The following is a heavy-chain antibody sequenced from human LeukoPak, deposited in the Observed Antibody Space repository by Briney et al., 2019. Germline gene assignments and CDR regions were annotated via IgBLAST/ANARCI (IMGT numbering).Heavy chain of an antibody. D-gene: IGHD3-3*01. CDR2: ISGSGGST. CDR3: ARPKSITIFGVGTSDAFDI. V-gene: IGHV3-23*01. CDR1: GFTFSSYA. Sequence: GGSLRLSCAASGFTFSSYAMSWVRQAPGKGLEWVSAISGSGGSTYYADSVKGRFTISRDNSKNTLYLRMNSLRAEDTAVYYCARPKSITIFGVGTSDAFDIWGQGTMVTVSS. J-gene: IGHJ3*02.